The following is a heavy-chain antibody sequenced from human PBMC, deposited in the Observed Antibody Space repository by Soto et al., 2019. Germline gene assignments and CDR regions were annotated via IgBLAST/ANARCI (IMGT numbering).Heavy chain of an antibody. J-gene: IGHJ3*02. CDR1: GGSISSGGYY. Sequence: KTSETLSLTCTVSGGSISSGGYYWSWIRQHPGKGLEWIGYIYYSGSTYYNPSLKSRVTISVDTSKNQFSLKLSSVTAADTAVYYCARDSGIDPTFDIWGQGTMVTVSS. CDR3: ARDSGIDPTFDI. V-gene: IGHV4-31*03. CDR2: IYYSGST.